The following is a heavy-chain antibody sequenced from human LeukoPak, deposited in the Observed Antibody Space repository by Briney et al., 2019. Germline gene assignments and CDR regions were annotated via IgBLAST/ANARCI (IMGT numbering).Heavy chain of an antibody. CDR1: GYTFTGYY. J-gene: IGHJ4*02. CDR2: INPNSGGT. D-gene: IGHD5-18*01. Sequence: GASVKVSCKASGYTFTGYYMHWVRQAPGQGLEWMGWINPNSGGTNYAQKFQGRVTMTRDTSISTAYMELSRLRSDDTAVYYCARAFAYRRDTAMFKHPLGYWGQGTLVTVSS. CDR3: ARAFAYRRDTAMFKHPLGY. V-gene: IGHV1-2*02.